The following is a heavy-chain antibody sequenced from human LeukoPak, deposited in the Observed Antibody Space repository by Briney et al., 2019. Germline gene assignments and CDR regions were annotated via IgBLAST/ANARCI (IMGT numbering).Heavy chain of an antibody. V-gene: IGHV3-30*02. CDR2: IRYDGSNK. CDR3: ARGRVVVPADFDY. D-gene: IGHD2-2*01. CDR1: GFTFSSYG. Sequence: PGGSLRLSCAASGFTFSSYGMHWVRKAPGKGLEWVALIRYDGSNKNYADSVKGRFTISRDNPKNTLYLQMNSQRAEDTAVYYGARGRVVVPADFDYWGEGTLVTVSS. J-gene: IGHJ4*02.